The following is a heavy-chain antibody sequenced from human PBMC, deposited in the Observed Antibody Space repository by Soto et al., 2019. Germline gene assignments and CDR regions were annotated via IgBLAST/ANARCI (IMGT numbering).Heavy chain of an antibody. Sequence: QVQLVQSGAEVKKPGASVKVSCKASGYTFTGYYMHWVRQAPGQGLAWMGWINPNSGGTNYAKKFKGRITMTSDTSISTDNMEMSRLRSDDTAVYYCASAFYSSSPLYGMDVWGQGTTVTVSS. D-gene: IGHD6-6*01. CDR1: GYTFTGYY. V-gene: IGHV1-2*02. CDR2: INPNSGGT. CDR3: ASAFYSSSPLYGMDV. J-gene: IGHJ6*02.